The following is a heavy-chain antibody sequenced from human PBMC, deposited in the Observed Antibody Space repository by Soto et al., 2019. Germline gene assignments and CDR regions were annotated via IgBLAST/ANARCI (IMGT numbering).Heavy chain of an antibody. CDR1: GFSFSDYG. J-gene: IGHJ6*02. Sequence: QVQLVESGGGVVHPGTSLRLSCAASGFSFSDYGMHWVRQAPGKGLEWVAVIWFDGSNKYYAESVKGRFTISRDNPKNTVDLQMDRLRADDTAVYYCARRRSTVTTAWFYHAMDVWGQGTTVTVSS. V-gene: IGHV3-33*01. D-gene: IGHD4-17*01. CDR3: ARRRSTVTTAWFYHAMDV. CDR2: IWFDGSNK.